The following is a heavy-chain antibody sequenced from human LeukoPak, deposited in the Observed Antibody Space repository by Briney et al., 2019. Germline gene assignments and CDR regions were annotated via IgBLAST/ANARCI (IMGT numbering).Heavy chain of an antibody. J-gene: IGHJ6*04. CDR1: GYSFTSYW. CDR2: IDPSDSYT. CDR3: ARHHCSSTSCYGNYYYGMDV. V-gene: IGHV5-10-1*01. Sequence: PGESLRISCKGSGYSFTSYWISWVRQMPGKGLEWMGRIDPSDSYTNYSPSFQGHVTISADKSISTAYLQWSSLKASDTAMYYCARHHCSSTSCYGNYYYGMDVWGKGTTVTVSS. D-gene: IGHD2-2*01.